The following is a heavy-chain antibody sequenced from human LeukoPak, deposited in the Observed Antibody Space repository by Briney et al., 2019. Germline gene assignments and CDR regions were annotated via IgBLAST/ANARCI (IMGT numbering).Heavy chain of an antibody. CDR2: IYYSGST. CDR1: GGSISSYY. CDR3: ARHDSSGYYFDY. D-gene: IGHD3-22*01. Sequence: PSETLSLTCTVSGGSISSYYWSWIRQPPGKGLEWIGYIYYSGSTSYNPSLKSRVTISVDTAKNQFSLKLSSVTAADTAVYYCARHDSSGYYFDYWGQGTLVTVSS. V-gene: IGHV4-59*01. J-gene: IGHJ4*02.